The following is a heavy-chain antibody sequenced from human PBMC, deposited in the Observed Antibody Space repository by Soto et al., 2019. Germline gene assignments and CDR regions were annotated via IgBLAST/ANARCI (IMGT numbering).Heavy chain of an antibody. Sequence: LSLTCAVSGGSISSGGYSWSWIRQPPGKGLEWIGYIYHSGSTYYNPSLKSRVTISVDRSKNQFSLKLSSVTAADTALYFCTKIRQAVACTGNFDYWGQGTLVTVSS. V-gene: IGHV4-30-2*01. D-gene: IGHD6-19*01. CDR3: TKIRQAVACTGNFDY. CDR2: IYHSGST. CDR1: GGSISSGGYS. J-gene: IGHJ4*02.